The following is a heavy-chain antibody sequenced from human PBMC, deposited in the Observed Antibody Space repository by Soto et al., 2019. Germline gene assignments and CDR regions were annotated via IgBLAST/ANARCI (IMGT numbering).Heavy chain of an antibody. CDR2: IVVGSGDT. Sequence: SVKVSCKASGFTFTSSAVQWVRQARGQRLEWIGWIVVGSGDTNSAQKFQERVTITRDMSTSTAYIELSSLRSEDTAVYYCAALIIAAVGTGYYYGMDVWGQGTTVTVS. CDR3: AALIIAAVGTGYYYGMDV. V-gene: IGHV1-58*01. J-gene: IGHJ6*02. CDR1: GFTFTSSA. D-gene: IGHD6-13*01.